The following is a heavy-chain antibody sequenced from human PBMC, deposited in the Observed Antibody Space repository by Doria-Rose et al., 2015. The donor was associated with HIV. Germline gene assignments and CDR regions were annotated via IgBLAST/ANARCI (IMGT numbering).Heavy chain of an antibody. CDR2: ISWDGASS. D-gene: IGHD3-10*01. J-gene: IGHJ3*01. CDR3: AKDSDTFYYGSGDAFDV. Sequence: EVQLVASGGAMVQPGGSLRLSCAVSGFTFDNYAMHWVRQAPGKGLEWVSLISWDGASSYYTDSVQGRFTISRDNSRKSLFLQMNSLRAEDTALYYCAKDSDTFYYGSGDAFDVWGQGTMVTVSS. CDR1: GFTFDNYA. V-gene: IGHV3-43D*03.